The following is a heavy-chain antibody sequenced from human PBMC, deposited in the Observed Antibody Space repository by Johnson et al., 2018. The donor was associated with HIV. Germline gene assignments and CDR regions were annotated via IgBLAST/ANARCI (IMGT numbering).Heavy chain of an antibody. CDR3: ARDGHVDRWLGACDI. Sequence: MLLVESGGGVVRPGGSLRLSCAASGFPFNEYGMSWVRQVPGKGLEWVSDINRNGASTSYADSVKGRFTISRDNTKNSLYLQMNSLRAEDTALYSCARDGHVDRWLGACDIWGQGTMVTVSS. CDR2: INRNGAST. V-gene: IGHV3-20*04. CDR1: GFPFNEYG. D-gene: IGHD2-15*01. J-gene: IGHJ3*02.